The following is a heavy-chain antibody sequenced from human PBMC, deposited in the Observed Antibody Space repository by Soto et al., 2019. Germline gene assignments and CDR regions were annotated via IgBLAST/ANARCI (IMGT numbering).Heavy chain of an antibody. CDR1: GFTFDDYT. Sequence: GGSLRLSCAASGFTFDDYTMHWVRQAPGKGLEWVSLISWDGGSTYYADSVKGRFTISRDNSKNSLYLQMNSLRTEDTALYYCAKGYCSGGSCYPGDYYYGMDVWGQGTTVTVSS. CDR2: ISWDGGST. V-gene: IGHV3-43*01. D-gene: IGHD2-15*01. J-gene: IGHJ6*02. CDR3: AKGYCSGGSCYPGDYYYGMDV.